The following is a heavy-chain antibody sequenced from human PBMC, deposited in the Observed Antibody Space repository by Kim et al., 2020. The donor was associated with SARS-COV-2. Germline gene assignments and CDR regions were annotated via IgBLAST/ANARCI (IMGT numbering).Heavy chain of an antibody. V-gene: IGHV4-59*08. D-gene: IGHD1-26*01. Sequence: SPALKGRVTISVDTSTNRFSLKLSSVTAADTAVYYCARLRGGSYFDYFDYWGQGTLVTVSS. J-gene: IGHJ4*02. CDR3: ARLRGGSYFDYFDY.